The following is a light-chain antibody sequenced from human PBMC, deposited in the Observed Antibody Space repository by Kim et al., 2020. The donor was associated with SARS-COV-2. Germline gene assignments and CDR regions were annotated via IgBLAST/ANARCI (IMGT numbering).Light chain of an antibody. CDR2: AAS. CDR1: LNISYS. V-gene: IGKV1-33*01. J-gene: IGKJ4*01. CDR3: LQYMKLPLT. Sequence: SVCDRGFITCQTRLNISYSLNWYHHKPGKAPQLLIYAASNLEAGGPLRFSGSGSGTDFTFTISSLQPEDFATYYCLQYMKLPLTFGGGTPVDIK.